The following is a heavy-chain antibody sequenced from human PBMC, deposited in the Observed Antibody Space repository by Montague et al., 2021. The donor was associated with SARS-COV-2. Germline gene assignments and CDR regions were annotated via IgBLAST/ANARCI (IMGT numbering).Heavy chain of an antibody. CDR3: ARGSGVYYYYYYGMDV. V-gene: IGHV4-34*01. D-gene: IGHD3-10*01. CDR2: INHSGST. J-gene: IGHJ6*02. Sequence: SETLSLTCAVYGGSFSGYYWSWIRQPPGKGLEWIGEINHSGSTNYNPSLKSRVTISVDTSTNQFSLKLSSVTAADTAVYYCARGSGVYYYYYYGMDVWGQGNTVTVSS. CDR1: GGSFSGYY.